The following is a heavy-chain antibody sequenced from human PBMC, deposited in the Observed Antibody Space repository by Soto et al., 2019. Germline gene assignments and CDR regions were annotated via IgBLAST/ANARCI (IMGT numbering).Heavy chain of an antibody. D-gene: IGHD3-22*01. CDR1: GYTFTSDG. Sequence: ASVKVSCKASGYTFTSDGISWVRQAPGQGLEGMGWVSAYKGNVNYAQKLQGRGTMTTATSTSTADMELRSLRSDETAVYYCARALSIGYYLTYYCYGMHVWAQGTTVSVYS. CDR2: VSAYKGNV. V-gene: IGHV1-18*04. CDR3: ARALSIGYYLTYYCYGMHV. J-gene: IGHJ6*02.